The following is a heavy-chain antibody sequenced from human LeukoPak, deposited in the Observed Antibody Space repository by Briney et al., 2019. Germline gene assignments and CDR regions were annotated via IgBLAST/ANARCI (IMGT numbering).Heavy chain of an antibody. D-gene: IGHD4-23*01. V-gene: IGHV3-53*01. J-gene: IGHJ6*03. Sequence: GGSLRLSCAASGFTFSSYAMSWVRQAPGKGLEWVSVIYSGGSTYYADSVKGRFTISRDNSKNTLYLQMNSLRAEDTAVYYCAREYYGGNSGLYYYYYYMDVWGKGTTVTVSS. CDR3: AREYYGGNSGLYYYYYYMDV. CDR2: IYSGGST. CDR1: GFTFSSYA.